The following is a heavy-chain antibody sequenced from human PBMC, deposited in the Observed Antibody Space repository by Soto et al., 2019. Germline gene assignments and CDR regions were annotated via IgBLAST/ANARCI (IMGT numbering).Heavy chain of an antibody. V-gene: IGHV3-23*01. CDR2: VSVSGENT. Sequence: EVQLLESGGGLVQPGGSLRLSCGASGFTFNFYTMSWVRQSPGKGMGWVSAVSVSGENTDYADSVKGRFTISRDNFKNTLYLQMNSLRAEDTAVYYCAALPNTIPKSLSGYWGQGTLVTVSS. CDR1: GFTFNFYT. CDR3: AALPNTIPKSLSGY. D-gene: IGHD7-27*01. J-gene: IGHJ4*02.